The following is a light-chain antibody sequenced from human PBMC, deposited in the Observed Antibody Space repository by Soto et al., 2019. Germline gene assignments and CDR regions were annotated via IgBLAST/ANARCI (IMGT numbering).Light chain of an antibody. CDR2: EVS. V-gene: IGLV2-14*01. CDR1: SSDIGRYNY. CDR3: SSYTSSSSIL. Sequence: QPVLTQPASVSGSPGQSITISCTGTSSDIGRYNYVSWFQQHPGKAPKLMIFEVSNRPSGVSNRFSGSKADNTASLTISGLQAEDEADYYCSSYTSSSSILFGGGTKVTVL. J-gene: IGLJ2*01.